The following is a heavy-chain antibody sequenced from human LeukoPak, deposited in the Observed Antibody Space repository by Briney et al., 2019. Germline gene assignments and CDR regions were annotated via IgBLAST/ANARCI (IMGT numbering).Heavy chain of an antibody. V-gene: IGHV3-23*01. Sequence: GGSLRLSCAASGFTFSSYAMSWVRQAPGKGLEWVSAISGSGGSTYYADSVKGRFTISRDNSKNTLYLQMNSLRAEDTAVYYCASPPRGYSYGLRSYFDYWAREPWSPSPQ. D-gene: IGHD5-18*01. CDR2: ISGSGGST. J-gene: IGHJ4*02. CDR3: ASPPRGYSYGLRSYFDY. CDR1: GFTFSSYA.